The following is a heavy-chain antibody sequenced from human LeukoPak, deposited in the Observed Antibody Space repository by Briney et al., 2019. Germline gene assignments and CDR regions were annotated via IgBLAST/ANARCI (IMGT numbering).Heavy chain of an antibody. V-gene: IGHV3-23*01. D-gene: IGHD3-22*01. CDR2: ISGSGGST. CDR3: AKDLDQLVILPYFDY. Sequence: PGGSLRLSCAASGFTFSSYAMSWVRQAPGKGLEWVSAISGSGGSTYYADSVKGRFTISRDNSKNTLYLQMNSLRAEDTAVYYCAKDLDQLVILPYFDYWGQGTLVTVSS. CDR1: GFTFSSYA. J-gene: IGHJ4*02.